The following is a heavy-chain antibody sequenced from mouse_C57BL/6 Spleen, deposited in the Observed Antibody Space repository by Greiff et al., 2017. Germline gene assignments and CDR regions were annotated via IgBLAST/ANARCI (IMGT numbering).Heavy chain of an antibody. CDR2: IDPSDSYT. Sequence: QVQLQQPGPELVMPGASVKLSCKASGYTFTSYWMHWVKQRPGKGLEWIGEIDPSDSYTNYNQKFKGKSTLTVDKSSSTAYMQLSSLTSEDSAVYYCTRSKSQGAMDYWGQGTSVTVSS. CDR1: GYTFTSYW. V-gene: IGHV1-69*01. J-gene: IGHJ4*01. CDR3: TRSKSQGAMDY.